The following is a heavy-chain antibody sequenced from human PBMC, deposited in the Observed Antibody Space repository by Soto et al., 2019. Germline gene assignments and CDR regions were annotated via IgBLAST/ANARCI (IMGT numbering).Heavy chain of an antibody. D-gene: IGHD6-6*01. J-gene: IGHJ6*02. CDR1: GYSVSSNSAA. V-gene: IGHV6-1*01. Sequence: QTLSLTCAISGYSVSSNSAAWNLIRQSPSRGLEWLGRTYYRSKWYNDYAVSVKSRITINPDTSKNQFSLQLNSVTPEDTAVYYCARVSIAARPDYYYGMDVWGQGTTVTVSS. CDR2: TYYRSKWYN. CDR3: ARVSIAARPDYYYGMDV.